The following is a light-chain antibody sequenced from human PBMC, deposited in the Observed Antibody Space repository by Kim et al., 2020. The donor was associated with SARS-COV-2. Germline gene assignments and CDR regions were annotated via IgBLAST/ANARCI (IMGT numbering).Light chain of an antibody. CDR1: QSVSSY. CDR2: DAS. Sequence: EIVLTQSPATLSLSPGERATLSCRASQSVSSYLAWYQQKPGQAPRLLIYDASNRATDIPARFSGSGSGTDFTLTISSLEPEDFAVYYCQQRSNWLGAFGQGTKVDIK. CDR3: QQRSNWLGA. J-gene: IGKJ1*01. V-gene: IGKV3-11*01.